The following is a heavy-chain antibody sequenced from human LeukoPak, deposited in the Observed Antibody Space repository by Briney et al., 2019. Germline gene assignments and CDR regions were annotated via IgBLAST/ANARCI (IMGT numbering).Heavy chain of an antibody. CDR3: ASSVKVDTAMGDAFDI. V-gene: IGHV1-69*13. Sequence: SVKVSCKASGGTFSSYAISWVRQAPGQGLEWMGGIIPIFGTANYAQKFQGRVTITADESTSTAYMELSSLRSEDTVVYYCASSVKVDTAMGDAFDIWGQGTMVTVSS. D-gene: IGHD5-18*01. CDR2: IIPIFGTA. J-gene: IGHJ3*02. CDR1: GGTFSSYA.